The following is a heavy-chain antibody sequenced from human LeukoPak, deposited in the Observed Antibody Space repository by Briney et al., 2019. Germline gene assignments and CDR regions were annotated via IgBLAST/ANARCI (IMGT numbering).Heavy chain of an antibody. V-gene: IGHV3-7*04. CDR1: GLTVSSNY. J-gene: IGHJ4*02. Sequence: GGSLRLSCAASGLTVSSNYMSWVRQAPGKGLEWVANIKPDGRDKYYVDSVKGRFTISRDNSKNSLYLEMNSLRAEDTAVYYCARENFEHWGQGTLVTVSS. CDR3: ARENFEH. CDR2: IKPDGRDK.